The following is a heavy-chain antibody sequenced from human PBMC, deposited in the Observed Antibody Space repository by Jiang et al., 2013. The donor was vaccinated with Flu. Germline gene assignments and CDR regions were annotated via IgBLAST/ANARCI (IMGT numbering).Heavy chain of an antibody. V-gene: IGHV3-23*01. Sequence: EVQLLESGGGLVQPGGSLRLSCAASGFTFSSYAMSWVRQAPGKGLEWVSAISGSGGSTYYADSVKGRFTISRDNSKNTLYLQMNSLRAEDTAVYYCAKDPANSLNYYYGMDVWGQGTTVTVSS. D-gene: IGHD2/OR15-2a*01. CDR2: ISGSGGST. CDR1: GFTFSSYA. J-gene: IGHJ6*02. CDR3: AKDPANSLNYYYGMDV.